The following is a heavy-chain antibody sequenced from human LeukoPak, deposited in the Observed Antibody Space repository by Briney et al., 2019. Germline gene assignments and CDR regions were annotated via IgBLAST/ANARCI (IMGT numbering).Heavy chain of an antibody. CDR3: AHGYCSSTICYENWFDP. Sequence: SETLSLTCAVYGGSFSGYYWSWIRQPPGKGLEWIGEINHSGSTNYNPSLKSRVTISVDTSKTQFSLKLSSVTAADTAVYYCAHGYCSSTICYENWFDPWGQGTLVTVSS. CDR1: GGSFSGYY. CDR2: INHSGST. J-gene: IGHJ5*02. D-gene: IGHD2-2*03. V-gene: IGHV4-34*01.